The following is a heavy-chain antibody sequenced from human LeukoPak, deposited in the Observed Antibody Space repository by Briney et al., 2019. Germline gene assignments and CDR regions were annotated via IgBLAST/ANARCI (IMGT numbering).Heavy chain of an antibody. J-gene: IGHJ5*02. CDR2: IYYSGST. V-gene: IGHV4-59*08. Sequence: SETLSLTCTVSGGCISSYYWSWIRQPPGKGLEGIGYIYYSGSTNYNPSLKSRVTISVDTSKNQFSLTLSSVTAADTAVYYCARRGGYCSSTSCHYWFDPWGQGTLVTVSS. CDR3: ARRGGYCSSTSCHYWFDP. CDR1: GGCISSYY. D-gene: IGHD2-2*01.